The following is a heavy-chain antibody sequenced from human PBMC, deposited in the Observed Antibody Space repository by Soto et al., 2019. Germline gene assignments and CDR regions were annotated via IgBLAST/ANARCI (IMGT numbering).Heavy chain of an antibody. CDR3: ASVEGLWHAERRYYTDF. Sequence: SETLSLTCTVSGGSINRSTHYWGWIRQPPGKGLEWIGDIYYTGSTYYNPSLESRVTISLDTSNNQFSLTLTSVTAADAAVYYCASVEGLWHAERRYYTDFWGQGTLVTVSS. J-gene: IGHJ4*02. V-gene: IGHV4-39*07. CDR1: GGSINRSTHY. D-gene: IGHD1-1*01. CDR2: IYYTGST.